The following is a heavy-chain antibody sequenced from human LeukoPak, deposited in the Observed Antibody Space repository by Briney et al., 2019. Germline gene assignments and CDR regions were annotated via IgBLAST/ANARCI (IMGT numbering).Heavy chain of an antibody. V-gene: IGHV3-33*06. D-gene: IGHD4-17*01. CDR3: AKDVSATVTTVDY. CDR1: GFTFSSYG. Sequence: GGSLRLSCAASGFTFSSYGMHWVRQAPGKGLEWVAVIWYDGSNKYYADSVKGRFTISRDNSKNTLYLQMNSLRAEDTAVYYCAKDVSATVTTVDYWGQGTLVTVSS. CDR2: IWYDGSNK. J-gene: IGHJ4*02.